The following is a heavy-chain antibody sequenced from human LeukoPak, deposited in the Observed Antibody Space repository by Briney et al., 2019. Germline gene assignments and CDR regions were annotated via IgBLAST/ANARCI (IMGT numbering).Heavy chain of an antibody. CDR2: FGGSGGTI. J-gene: IGHJ4*02. V-gene: IGHV3-23*01. CDR1: GFSFSTYA. Sequence: PGGSLLLSCAASGFSFSTYAMSWVRQAPGKGLEWVSHFGGSGGTIYYADSVKGRFTISRDNSKNTLYLQMNSLRAEDTAVYYCAKSDCGGDCHLLDYWGQGTLVTVSS. CDR3: AKSDCGGDCHLLDY. D-gene: IGHD2-21*02.